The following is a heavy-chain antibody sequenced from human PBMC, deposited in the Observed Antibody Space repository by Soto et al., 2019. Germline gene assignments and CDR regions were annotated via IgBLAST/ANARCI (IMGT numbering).Heavy chain of an antibody. J-gene: IGHJ4*02. D-gene: IGHD2-15*01. CDR2: LSWDRSTV. CDR3: AVSSPDIVVLPSSIYFTS. CDR1: GFTFDDYA. V-gene: IGHV3-9*01. Sequence: GGSLRLSCAASGFTFDDYAMHWVRELPGKGLEWVAGLSWDRSTVAYADSVQGRFTISRDHAKNSVDLLMDSLRPDDTALYFCAVSSPDIVVLPSSIYFTSWGPGTQVTVSS.